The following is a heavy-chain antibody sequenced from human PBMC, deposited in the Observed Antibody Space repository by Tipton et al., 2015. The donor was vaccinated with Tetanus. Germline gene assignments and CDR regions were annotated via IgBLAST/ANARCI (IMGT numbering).Heavy chain of an antibody. Sequence: SLRLSCAASGFTFSSYWMHWVRQAPGKGLVWVSRINSDGSSTSYADSVKGRFTISRDNAKNTLYLQMNSLRAEDTAVYYCARGPNWKHASDIWGQGTMVTVSS. V-gene: IGHV3-74*01. CDR2: INSDGSST. CDR1: GFTFSSYW. CDR3: ARGPNWKHASDI. J-gene: IGHJ3*02. D-gene: IGHD1-1*01.